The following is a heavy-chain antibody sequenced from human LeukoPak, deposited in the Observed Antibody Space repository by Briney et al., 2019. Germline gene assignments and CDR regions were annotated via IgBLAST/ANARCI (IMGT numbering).Heavy chain of an antibody. CDR1: GFTFSDYF. V-gene: IGHV3-11*04. Sequence: GGSLRLSCAASGFTFSDYFLSWIRQAPGKGLECVSYISSAGSTIYYADSVKGRFTISRDNSKNTLYLQMNSLRAEDTAVYYCAKDRRGTYSSGWYGDAFDIWGQGTMVTVSS. CDR3: AKDRRGTYSSGWYGDAFDI. D-gene: IGHD6-19*01. CDR2: ISSAGSTI. J-gene: IGHJ3*02.